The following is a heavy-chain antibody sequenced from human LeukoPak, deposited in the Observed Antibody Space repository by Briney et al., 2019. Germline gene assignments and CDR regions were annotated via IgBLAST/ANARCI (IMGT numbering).Heavy chain of an antibody. CDR2: INSDGSGT. D-gene: IGHD6-13*01. CDR1: GFTFSTYW. V-gene: IGHV3-74*01. Sequence: GGSLRLSCAASGFTFSTYWMHWVRQAPGKGLVWVSRINSDGSGTSYADSVKGRFTISRDNAKNTLYLQMNSLRAEDTAVYYCARDPYSSSNWFDPWGQGTLVTVSS. CDR3: ARDPYSSSNWFDP. J-gene: IGHJ5*02.